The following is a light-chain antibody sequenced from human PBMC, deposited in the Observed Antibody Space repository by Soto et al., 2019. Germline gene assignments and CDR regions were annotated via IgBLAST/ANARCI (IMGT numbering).Light chain of an antibody. J-gene: IGKJ5*01. V-gene: IGKV3-15*01. CDR3: QQYSNWPPIT. Sequence: EIVMTQSPATLSVSPGERATLSCRASQSVSSNLAWYQQKPGQAPRLLIYGASTRATGIPARFSGSGSGTEFTLTISSLQSEEFAVYYCQQYSNWPPITFGQGTRLEIK. CDR1: QSVSSN. CDR2: GAS.